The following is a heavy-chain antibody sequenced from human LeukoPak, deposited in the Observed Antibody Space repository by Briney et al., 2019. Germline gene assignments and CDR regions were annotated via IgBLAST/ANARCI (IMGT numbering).Heavy chain of an antibody. Sequence: SETLSLTCTVSGGSLSSSSYYWGWIRQPPGKGLEWIGSIYYSGSTYYNPSLKSRVTISVDTSKNQFPLKLSSVTAADTAVYYCASQYFYDSSGYWGNDWFDPWGQGTLVTVSS. V-gene: IGHV4-39*01. CDR1: GGSLSSSSYY. J-gene: IGHJ5*02. CDR3: ASQYFYDSSGYWGNDWFDP. D-gene: IGHD3-22*01. CDR2: IYYSGST.